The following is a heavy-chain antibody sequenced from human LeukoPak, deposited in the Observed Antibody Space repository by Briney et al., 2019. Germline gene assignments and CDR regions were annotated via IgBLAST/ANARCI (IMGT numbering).Heavy chain of an antibody. V-gene: IGHV3-48*02. Sequence: GGSLRLSCAASGFTFSSYSMNWVRQAPGKGLEWVSHITASGTAMFYADSVKGRFTISRDNAKNSLYLQMNSLRDEDTAVYYCARDLHRVAYDSSGYYPYWGQGTLVTVSS. CDR3: ARDLHRVAYDSSGYYPY. D-gene: IGHD3-22*01. CDR2: ITASGTAM. J-gene: IGHJ4*02. CDR1: GFTFSSYS.